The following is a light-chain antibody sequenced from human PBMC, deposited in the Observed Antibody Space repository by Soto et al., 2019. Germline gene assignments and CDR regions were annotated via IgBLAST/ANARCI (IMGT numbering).Light chain of an antibody. CDR2: DAY. J-gene: IGLJ1*01. V-gene: IGLV2-14*03. CDR1: SGDVGGYNY. CDR3: TSYTSIGTYV. Sequence: QSALTQPASVSGSPGQSITIPCTGTSGDVGGYNYVCYYQHHPGTAPKVMIYDAYNRPAGVSNLFSGSNSGNTASLTISGLQAEDESDYYCTSYTSIGTYVFGTGTKLTVL.